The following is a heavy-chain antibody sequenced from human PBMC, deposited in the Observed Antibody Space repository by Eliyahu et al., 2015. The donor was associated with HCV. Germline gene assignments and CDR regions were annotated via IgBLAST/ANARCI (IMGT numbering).Heavy chain of an antibody. Sequence: QVQLQESGPGLVKPSETLSLTCTVSGGXITTXXWSWIRXPPGKGLEWIGYIHYSGSTNYNPPLKSRVTISVDTSKNQFSLKLTSVTAADTAVYYCASGGGGIAVAGTGGWFDPWGQGTLVTVSS. J-gene: IGHJ5*02. CDR2: IHYSGST. CDR1: GGXITTXX. CDR3: ASGGGGIAVAGTGGWFDP. V-gene: IGHV4-59*01. D-gene: IGHD6-19*01.